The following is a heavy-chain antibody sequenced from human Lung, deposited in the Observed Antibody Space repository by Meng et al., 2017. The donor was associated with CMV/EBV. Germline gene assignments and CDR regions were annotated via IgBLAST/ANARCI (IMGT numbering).Heavy chain of an antibody. V-gene: IGHV3-23*01. CDR2: ISGSGGST. CDR3: AKFNGIAAAGPLDY. J-gene: IGHJ4*02. CDR1: GFTFSSYA. D-gene: IGHD6-13*01. Sequence: EVQLLESGXGWVQPGGSLRVSCAASGFTFSSYAMSWVRQAPGKGLEWVSAISGSGGSTYYADSVKGRFTISRDNSKNTLYLQMNSLRAEDTAVYYCAKFNGIAAAGPLDYWGQGNLVTVSS.